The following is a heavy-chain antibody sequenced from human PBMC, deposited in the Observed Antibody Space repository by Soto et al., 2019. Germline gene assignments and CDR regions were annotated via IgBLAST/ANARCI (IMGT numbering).Heavy chain of an antibody. Sequence: ASVKVSCKVSGYTLTELSMHWVRQAPGKGLEWMGGFDPEDGETIYAQKFQGRVTMTEDKSTDTAYMELSSLRSEDTAVYYCATATITMVRGVVNYYFDYWGQGTLVTVSS. J-gene: IGHJ4*02. CDR3: ATATITMVRGVVNYYFDY. CDR1: GYTLTELS. V-gene: IGHV1-24*01. CDR2: FDPEDGET. D-gene: IGHD3-10*01.